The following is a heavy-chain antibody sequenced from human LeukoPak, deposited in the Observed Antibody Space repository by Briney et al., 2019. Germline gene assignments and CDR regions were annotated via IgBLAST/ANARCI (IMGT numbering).Heavy chain of an antibody. V-gene: IGHV3-73*01. D-gene: IGHD4-11*01. CDR2: IRSKANSYAT. CDR3: TSLTVATPS. Sequence: RSGGSLRLSCAASGFTFSSYAMSWVRQASGKGLEGVGRIRSKANSYATAYAASVKGRFTISRDDSKNTAYLQMNSLKTEDTAVYYCTSLTVATPSWGQGTLVTVSS. CDR1: GFTFSSYA. J-gene: IGHJ4*02.